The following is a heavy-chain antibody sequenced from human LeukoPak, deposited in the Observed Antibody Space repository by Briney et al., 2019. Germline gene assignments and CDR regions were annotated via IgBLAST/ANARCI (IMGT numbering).Heavy chain of an antibody. J-gene: IGHJ6*02. CDR1: GFTVSSNY. Sequence: GGSLRLSCAVSGFTVSSNYMSWVRQAPGKGLEWVSVIYSGGSTYYADSVKGRFTISRDNSKNTLHLQMNSLRAEDTAVYYCARDRNSDHTYYGMDVWGQGTTVTVSS. V-gene: IGHV3-53*01. CDR3: ARDRNSDHTYYGMDV. D-gene: IGHD3-10*01. CDR2: IYSGGST.